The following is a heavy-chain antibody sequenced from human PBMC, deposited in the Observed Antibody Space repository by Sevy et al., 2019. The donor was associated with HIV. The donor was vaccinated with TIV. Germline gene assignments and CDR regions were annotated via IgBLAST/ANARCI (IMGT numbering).Heavy chain of an antibody. CDR1: GFTFINYN. CDR3: ARGPPDGSYDYFDY. CDR2: VSGSSNYI. J-gene: IGHJ4*02. D-gene: IGHD1-26*01. V-gene: IGHV3-21*06. Sequence: GGSLRLSCTASGFTFINYNMNWVRQASGKGPEWVASVSGSSNYIYYAESLKGRFIISRDNATDTLYLQMNSLRADDSAVYYCARGPPDGSYDYFDYWGQGTLVTVSS.